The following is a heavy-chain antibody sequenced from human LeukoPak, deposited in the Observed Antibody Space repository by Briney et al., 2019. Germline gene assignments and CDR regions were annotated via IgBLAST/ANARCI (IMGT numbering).Heavy chain of an antibody. Sequence: PGGSLRLSCAVSGFTLSDYAMHWVRQAPGKGLEWVAVTSYDGSNKYSADSVKGRFTISRDSSKNTLYLQMSSLRVEDTAVYYCARARGGNHRYPFDLWGQGTLVTVSS. CDR1: GFTLSDYA. CDR2: TSYDGSNK. V-gene: IGHV3-30*03. J-gene: IGHJ4*02. CDR3: ARARGGNHRYPFDL. D-gene: IGHD3-16*02.